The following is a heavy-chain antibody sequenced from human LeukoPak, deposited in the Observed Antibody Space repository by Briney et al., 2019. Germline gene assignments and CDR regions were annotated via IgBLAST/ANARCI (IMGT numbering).Heavy chain of an antibody. Sequence: SVKVSCKASGFSFTGSVIQWVRQARGQRLEWIGWIVVGSGNTNYAQKFQERVTITRDRSTSTAYMELSSLRSEDTAVYYCGRDRPVSYYYDSSGQEDAFYIWGQRTMVTVSS. CDR1: GFSFTGSV. CDR3: GRDRPVSYYYDSSGQEDAFYI. D-gene: IGHD3-22*01. J-gene: IGHJ3*02. V-gene: IGHV1-58*02. CDR2: IVVGSGNT.